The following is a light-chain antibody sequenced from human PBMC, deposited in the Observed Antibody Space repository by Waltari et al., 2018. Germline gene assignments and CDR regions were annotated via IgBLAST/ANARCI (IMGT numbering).Light chain of an antibody. CDR2: QGN. CDR3: QAWVSNTAVV. CDR1: ELAEKT. V-gene: IGLV3-1*01. J-gene: IGLJ2*01. Sequence: SYELTQPPSVSVSPGQTATITDCGDELAEKTPCGYQKRPGQSPVLLLYQGNKRPSGTPDRFSGSNSGNTVTLTITGALAVDEADYYCQAWVSNTAVVFGGGTKLTVL.